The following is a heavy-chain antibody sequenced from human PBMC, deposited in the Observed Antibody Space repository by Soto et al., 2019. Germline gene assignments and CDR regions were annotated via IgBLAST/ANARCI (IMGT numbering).Heavy chain of an antibody. D-gene: IGHD3-22*01. J-gene: IGHJ4*02. CDR1: GLTFSKAW. CDR2: IKSKADDGTI. Sequence: GGSLRLSCAASGLTFSKAWMNWVRQAPGKGLEWVGRIKSKADDGTIEYAAPVRGRFTISRDDSENTLYLQMDSLKTEDTAVYYCTPHKFDSSPYPWAYFNYWGQGALVTVSS. V-gene: IGHV3-15*01. CDR3: TPHKFDSSPYPWAYFNY.